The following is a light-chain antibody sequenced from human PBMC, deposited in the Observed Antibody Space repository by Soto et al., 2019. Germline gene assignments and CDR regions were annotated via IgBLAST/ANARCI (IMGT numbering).Light chain of an antibody. CDR1: QSVSSSN. Sequence: EIVLTQSPGTLSLSPGERATLSCRASQSVSSSNLAWYQQKPGQAPRLLMYGASSRATGIPDRFSGSGSGTDFILTISRLEPEDSAVYYCQQYGNSLTVGGGTKVEI. J-gene: IGKJ4*01. V-gene: IGKV3-20*01. CDR2: GAS. CDR3: QQYGNSLT.